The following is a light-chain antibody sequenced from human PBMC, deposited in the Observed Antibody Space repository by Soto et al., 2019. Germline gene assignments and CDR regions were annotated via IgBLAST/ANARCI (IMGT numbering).Light chain of an antibody. CDR2: DVS. V-gene: IGLV2-14*01. CDR1: SSDVGGYNY. CDR3: SSYTSSSTRGV. Sequence: QSVLTQPASMSGSPGQSITISCTGTSSDVGGYNYVSWYQQHPGKAPKLMIYDVSNRPSGVSNRFSGSKSGNTASLTISGXQAEDEADYYCSSYTSSSTRGVFGGGTKLTVL. J-gene: IGLJ2*01.